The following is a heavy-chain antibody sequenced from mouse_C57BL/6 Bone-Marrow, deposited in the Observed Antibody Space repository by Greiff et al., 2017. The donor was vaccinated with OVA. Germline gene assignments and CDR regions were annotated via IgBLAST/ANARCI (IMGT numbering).Heavy chain of an antibody. V-gene: IGHV5-12*01. D-gene: IGHD4-1*01. CDR2: ISNGGGST. J-gene: IGHJ2*01. Sequence: EVHLVESGGGLVQPGGSLKLSCAASGFTFSDYYMYWVRQTPEKRLEWVAYISNGGGSTYYPDTVKGRFTISRDNAKNTLYLQMSRLKSEDTAMYYCARQRELFFDYWGQGTTLTVSS. CDR1: GFTFSDYY. CDR3: ARQRELFFDY.